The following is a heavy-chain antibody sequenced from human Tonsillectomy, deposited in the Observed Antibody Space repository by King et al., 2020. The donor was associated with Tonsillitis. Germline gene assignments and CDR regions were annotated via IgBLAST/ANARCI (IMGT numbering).Heavy chain of an antibody. CDR3: ARGGVGATKKMVYFDY. D-gene: IGHD1-26*01. V-gene: IGHV3-33*01. CDR2: IWYDGSNK. CDR1: GFTFSSYG. Sequence: VQLVESGGGVVQPGRSLRLSCAASGFTFSSYGMHWVRQAPGKGLEWVAVIWYDGSNKYYADSWKGRFTISRDNSKNTLYLQMNSLRAEDTAVYYCARGGVGATKKMVYFDYWGQGTLVTVSS. J-gene: IGHJ4*02.